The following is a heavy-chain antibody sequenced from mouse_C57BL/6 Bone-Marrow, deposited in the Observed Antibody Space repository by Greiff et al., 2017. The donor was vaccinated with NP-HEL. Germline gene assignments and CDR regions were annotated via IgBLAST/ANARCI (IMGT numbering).Heavy chain of an antibody. D-gene: IGHD2-3*01. J-gene: IGHJ3*01. Sequence: VQLQQSGAELARPGASVKLSCKASGYTFTSYGISWVKQRTGQGLEWIGEIYPRSGNTYYNEKFKGKATLTADKSSSTAYMELRSLTSEDSAVYFCARTYDGYCEGWFAYWGQGTLVTVSA. CDR2: IYPRSGNT. V-gene: IGHV1-81*01. CDR1: GYTFTSYG. CDR3: ARTYDGYCEGWFAY.